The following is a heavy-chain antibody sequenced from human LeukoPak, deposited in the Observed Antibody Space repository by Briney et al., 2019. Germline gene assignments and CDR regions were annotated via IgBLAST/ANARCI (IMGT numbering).Heavy chain of an antibody. CDR1: GFTFSSYW. D-gene: IGHD5-12*01. J-gene: IGHJ5*02. Sequence: GGSLRLSCAASGFTFSSYWMSWVRQSPGKGLEWVANIKPDGSEKYYVDSVKGRFTISRDNSKNSLYLQMNSLRTEDTALYYCAKDREHTGYDSWGQGTLVTVSS. V-gene: IGHV3-7*03. CDR2: IKPDGSEK. CDR3: AKDREHTGYDS.